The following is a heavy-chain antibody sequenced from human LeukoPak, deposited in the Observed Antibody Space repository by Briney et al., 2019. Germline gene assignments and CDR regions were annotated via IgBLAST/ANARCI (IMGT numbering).Heavy chain of an antibody. CDR2: INTNTGNP. J-gene: IGHJ5*02. D-gene: IGHD4-23*01. Sequence: ASVKVSCKASGYTFTSYAMNWVRQAPGQGLEWMGWINTNTGNPTYAQGFTGRFVFSLDTSVSTAYLQISSLKAEDTAVYYCARVTNGYGGNSGWFDPWGQGTLVTVSS. V-gene: IGHV7-4-1*02. CDR3: ARVTNGYGGNSGWFDP. CDR1: GYTFTSYA.